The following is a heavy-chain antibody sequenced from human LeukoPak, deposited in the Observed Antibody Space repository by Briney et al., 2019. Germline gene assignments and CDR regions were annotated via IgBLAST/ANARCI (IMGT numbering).Heavy chain of an antibody. CDR2: ISGSGGST. CDR3: AKDRQHCSSTSCYAYFDY. Sequence: RGSLRLSCAASGFTFSSYAMSWVRQAPGKGLEWVSAISGSGGSTYYADSVKGRFTISRDNSKNTLYLQMNSLRAEDTAVYYCAKDRQHCSSTSCYAYFDYWGQGTLVTVSS. CDR1: GFTFSSYA. D-gene: IGHD2-2*01. J-gene: IGHJ4*02. V-gene: IGHV3-23*01.